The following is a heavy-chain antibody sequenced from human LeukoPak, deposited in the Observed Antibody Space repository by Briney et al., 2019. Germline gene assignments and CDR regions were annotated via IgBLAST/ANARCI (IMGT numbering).Heavy chain of an antibody. J-gene: IGHJ4*02. D-gene: IGHD7-27*01. V-gene: IGHV3-7*01. CDR1: GFTFSSYW. CDR2: IKQDGSEK. Sequence: GGSLRLSCAASGFTFSSYWMSWVRQAPGKGLEWVANIKQDGSEKYYVDSVRGRFTISRDNAKNSLYLQMNSLRAEDTALYYCARETTGDPFDYWGQGTLVTVSS. CDR3: ARETTGDPFDY.